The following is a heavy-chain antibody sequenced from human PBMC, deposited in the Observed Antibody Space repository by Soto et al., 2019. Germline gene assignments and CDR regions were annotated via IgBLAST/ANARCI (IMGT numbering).Heavy chain of an antibody. Sequence: HPGGSLRLSCVASGFTFDSCGMNWVRQAPGKGLEWVAGVSPHAANTYYADSVRGRFIISRDDSRKTVSLDMNSLRGEDSAVYYCATEGAKPTWNFDYWGQGTVVTVSS. D-gene: IGHD1-1*01. CDR3: ATEGAKPTWNFDY. V-gene: IGHV3-23*01. CDR1: GFTFDSCG. J-gene: IGHJ4*02. CDR2: VSPHAANT.